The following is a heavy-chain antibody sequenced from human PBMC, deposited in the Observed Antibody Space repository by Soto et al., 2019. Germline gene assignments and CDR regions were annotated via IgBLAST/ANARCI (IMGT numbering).Heavy chain of an antibody. CDR1: GGSISSSSYY. CDR2: IYYSGST. V-gene: IGHV4-39*01. CDR3: ARHERDRPYYYYYMDV. J-gene: IGHJ6*03. D-gene: IGHD1-1*01. Sequence: SETLSLTCTVSGGSISSSSYYWGWIRQPPGKGLKWIGSIYYSGSTYYNPSLKSRVTISVDTSKNQFSLKLSSVTAADTAVYYCARHERDRPYYYYYMDVWGKGTTVTVSS.